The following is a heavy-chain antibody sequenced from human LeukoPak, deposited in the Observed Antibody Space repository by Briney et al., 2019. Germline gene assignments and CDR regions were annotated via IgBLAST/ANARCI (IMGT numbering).Heavy chain of an antibody. CDR3: ARDSADHYGDYVQSFDY. CDR2: IYYSGST. V-gene: IGHV4-39*07. Sequence: PSETLSLTCTVSGGSISSSSYYWGWIRQPPGKGLEWIGSIYYSGSTYYNPSLKSRVTISVDTSKNQFSLKLSSVTAADTAVYYCARDSADHYGDYVQSFDYWGQGTLVTVSS. CDR1: GGSISSSSYY. D-gene: IGHD4-17*01. J-gene: IGHJ4*02.